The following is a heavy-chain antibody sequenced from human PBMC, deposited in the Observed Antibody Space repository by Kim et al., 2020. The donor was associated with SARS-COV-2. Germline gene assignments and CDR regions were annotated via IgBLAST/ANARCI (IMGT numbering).Heavy chain of an antibody. CDR1: GGSISSSSYY. V-gene: IGHV4-39*01. CDR2: IYYSGST. J-gene: IGHJ6*02. Sequence: SETLSLTCTVSGGSISSSSYYWGWIRQPPGKGLEWIGSIYYSGSTYYNPSLKSRVTISVDTSKNQFSLKLSSVTAADTAVYYCARRWFGDLRGAVWGMDVWGQGTTVTVSS. D-gene: IGHD3-10*01. CDR3: ARRWFGDLRGAVWGMDV.